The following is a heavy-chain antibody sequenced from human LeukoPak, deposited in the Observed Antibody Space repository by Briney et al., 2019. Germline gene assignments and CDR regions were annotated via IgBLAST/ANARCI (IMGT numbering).Heavy chain of an antibody. Sequence: GASVKVSCKASGYTFTGYYMHWVRQAPGQGLEWMGWINPNSGGTNYAQKFQGRVTMTRDTSISTAYMEMSSLRSEDTAVYYCARDQEVGATKGDAFDIWGQGTMVTVSS. V-gene: IGHV1-2*02. CDR1: GYTFTGYY. J-gene: IGHJ3*02. CDR3: ARDQEVGATKGDAFDI. D-gene: IGHD1-26*01. CDR2: INPNSGGT.